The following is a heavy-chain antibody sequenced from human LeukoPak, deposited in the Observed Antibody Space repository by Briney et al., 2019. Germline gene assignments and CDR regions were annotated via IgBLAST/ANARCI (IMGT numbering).Heavy chain of an antibody. J-gene: IGHJ5*02. CDR1: GGSIISGGYS. CDR3: ARSMVRGVINWFDP. Sequence: PSQTLSVTCAVSGGSIISGGYSWSWIRQPPGKGLEWIGYIYHSGSAYYNPSLKSRVTISVDRSKNQFSLKLSSVTAADTAVYYCARSMVRGVINWFDPWGQGTLVTVSS. V-gene: IGHV4-30-2*01. CDR2: IYHSGSA. D-gene: IGHD3-10*01.